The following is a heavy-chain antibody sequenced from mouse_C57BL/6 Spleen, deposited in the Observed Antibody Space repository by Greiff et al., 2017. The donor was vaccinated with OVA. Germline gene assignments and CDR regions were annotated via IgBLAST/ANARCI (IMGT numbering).Heavy chain of an antibody. CDR2: IRNKANGYTT. V-gene: IGHV7-3*01. Sequence: EVKVVESGGGLVQPGGSLSLSCAASGFTFTDYYMSWVRQPPGKALEWLGFIRNKANGYTTEYSASVKGRFTISRDNSQSILYLQMNALRAEDSATYYCARSLPRGYYYAMDYWGQGTSVTVSS. D-gene: IGHD3-3*01. J-gene: IGHJ4*01. CDR3: ARSLPRGYYYAMDY. CDR1: GFTFTDYY.